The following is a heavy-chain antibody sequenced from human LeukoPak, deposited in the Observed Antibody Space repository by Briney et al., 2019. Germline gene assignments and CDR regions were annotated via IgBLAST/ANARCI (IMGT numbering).Heavy chain of an antibody. Sequence: ASVKVSCKASGYTFTSYDINWVRQATGQGLEWMGWMNPNSGNTGYAQKFQGRVTMTRNTSISTAYMELSSLRSEDTAVYYCARGLGDCSGGSCYGAFDIWGQGTMVTVSS. CDR1: GYTFTSYD. CDR3: ARGLGDCSGGSCYGAFDI. V-gene: IGHV1-8*01. D-gene: IGHD2-15*01. CDR2: MNPNSGNT. J-gene: IGHJ3*02.